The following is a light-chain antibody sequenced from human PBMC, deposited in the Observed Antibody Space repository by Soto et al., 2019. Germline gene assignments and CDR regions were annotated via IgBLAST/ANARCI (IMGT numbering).Light chain of an antibody. Sequence: DIVMTQSPLSLPVTPGEPASISCRSSQGLLHSNGYNYLDWYLQKPGQSPQLLIYLGSNRASGVPDRFSGSGSGTDFTLKISRVEAEDVGVYYCMQALQTPRFGQGTRLEIK. CDR1: QGLLHSNGYNY. CDR2: LGS. J-gene: IGKJ5*01. CDR3: MQALQTPR. V-gene: IGKV2-28*01.